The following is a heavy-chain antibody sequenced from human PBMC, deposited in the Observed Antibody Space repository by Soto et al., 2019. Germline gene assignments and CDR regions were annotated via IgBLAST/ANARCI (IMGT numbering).Heavy chain of an antibody. V-gene: IGHV4-61*08. CDR2: IYYSGST. CDR3: ARDLMLWCDVDGGIRYCSTGAAV. Sequence: AAGPSRGVGCRGSGKKKPRGKGLEWIGYIYYSGSTNYNPSLKSRVTRSVATSKNQFSLKLSSVTAADTAVYYCARDLMLWCDVDGGIRYCSTGAAVW. D-gene: IGHD2-21*01. J-gene: IGHJ6*01. CDR1: AGPSRGVGCR.